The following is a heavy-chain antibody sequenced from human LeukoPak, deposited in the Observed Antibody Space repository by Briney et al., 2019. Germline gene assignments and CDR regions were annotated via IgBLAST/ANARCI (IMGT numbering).Heavy chain of an antibody. D-gene: IGHD2-15*01. J-gene: IGHJ4*02. V-gene: IGHV1-2*02. Sequence: GASVKVSCKASVYTFTGHYIHWVRQAPGQGLEWMGWINPNSGGTNYAQKFQGRVTMTRDTSINSAYVELRRLRSDDTAVYYCARDGNCSGGSCSLDYWGQGTLVTVSS. CDR2: INPNSGGT. CDR1: VYTFTGHY. CDR3: ARDGNCSGGSCSLDY.